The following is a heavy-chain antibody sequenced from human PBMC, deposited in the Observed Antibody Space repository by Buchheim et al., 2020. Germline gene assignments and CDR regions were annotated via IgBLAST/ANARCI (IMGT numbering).Heavy chain of an antibody. D-gene: IGHD2-15*01. CDR3: SKQEDPFDS. Sequence: EVQLLESGGGLVQPGGSLRLSCAASGFTFSNFGMSWVRQVPGGGLEWVSGIGISGVNTYYTDSVRGRFTISRDNSRNTVSMGMNNLRGEDTALYYCSKQEDPFDSWGQGTL. CDR2: IGISGVNT. V-gene: IGHV3-23*01. J-gene: IGHJ4*02. CDR1: GFTFSNFG.